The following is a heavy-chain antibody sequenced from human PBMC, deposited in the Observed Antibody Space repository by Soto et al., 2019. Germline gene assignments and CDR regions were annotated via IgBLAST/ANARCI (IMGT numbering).Heavy chain of an antibody. J-gene: IGHJ4*02. CDR3: ARVLGDPITIFGAGKYYFDY. V-gene: IGHV4-59*01. CDR2: IYYSGST. CDR1: GGSISSYY. Sequence: SETLSLTCTVSGGSISSYYWSWIRQPPGKGLEWIGYIYYSGSTNYNPSLKSRVTISVDTSKNQFSLKLSSVTAADTAVYYCARVLGDPITIFGAGKYYFDYWGQGTLVTVSS. D-gene: IGHD3-3*01.